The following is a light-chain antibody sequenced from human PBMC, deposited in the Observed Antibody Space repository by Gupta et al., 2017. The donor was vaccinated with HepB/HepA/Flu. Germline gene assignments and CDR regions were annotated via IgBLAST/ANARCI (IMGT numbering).Light chain of an antibody. CDR1: QGIRNH. CDR2: DAS. CDR3: QQYDNYLSWT. V-gene: IGKV1-8*01. Sequence: AIRMTQSPSSLSASTGDRVTITCRASQGIRNHLVWYQQKPGKPPKLLIFDASTLHSGVPSRFSGSGFGTDFTLTISNRQSEDFATYYCQQYDNYLSWTFGQGTKVEVK. J-gene: IGKJ1*01.